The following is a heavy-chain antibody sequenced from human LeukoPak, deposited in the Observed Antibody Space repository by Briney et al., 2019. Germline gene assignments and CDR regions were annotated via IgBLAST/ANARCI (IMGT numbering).Heavy chain of an antibody. CDR3: ARVHYDILTGSPQYFDY. D-gene: IGHD3-9*01. CDR1: GYSISSGYY. CDR2: IYHSGST. Sequence: SETLSLTCTVSGYSISSGYYWGWIRQPPGKGLEWIGSIYHSGSTYYNPSLKSRVTISVDTSKNQFSLKLSSVTAADTAVYYCARVHYDILTGSPQYFDYWGQGTLVTVSS. J-gene: IGHJ4*02. V-gene: IGHV4-38-2*02.